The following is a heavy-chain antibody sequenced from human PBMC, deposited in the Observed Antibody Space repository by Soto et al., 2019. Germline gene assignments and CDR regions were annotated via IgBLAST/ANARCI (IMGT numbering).Heavy chain of an antibody. CDR1: CGSISAYY. D-gene: IGHD1-26*01. J-gene: IGHJ5*02. Sequence: SATLSVTCSFSCGSISAYYWSWIRKPTGKGLEWIGHIYYSGSTNYSPSLKSRVSISIDTSKRQFSLNLRSVTAADTAVYYCARVGSGSYYDFNWFDPWGQGKVVTVSS. V-gene: IGHV4-59*01. CDR2: IYYSGST. CDR3: ARVGSGSYYDFNWFDP.